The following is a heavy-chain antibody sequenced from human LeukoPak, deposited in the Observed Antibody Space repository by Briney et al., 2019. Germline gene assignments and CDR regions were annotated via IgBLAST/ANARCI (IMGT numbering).Heavy chain of an antibody. J-gene: IGHJ4*02. V-gene: IGHV4-61*02. CDR3: ARARGLRPAVRFLYSSAYYFDY. D-gene: IGHD6-25*01. Sequence: PSQTLSLTCTVSGGSISSASYYWSWIRQPAGKGLEWIGRIYISGSTNYNPSLKSRVTISVDTSKNQFSLKLSSVTAADTAVYYCARARGLRPAVRFLYSSAYYFDYWGQGTLVTVSS. CDR2: IYISGST. CDR1: GGSISSASYY.